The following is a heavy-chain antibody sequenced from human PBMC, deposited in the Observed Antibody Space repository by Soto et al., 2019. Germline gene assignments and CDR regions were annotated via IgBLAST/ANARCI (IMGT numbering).Heavy chain of an antibody. CDR3: ARSRNGGLADSFDS. CDR2: ISRDGSNK. Sequence: QVQLVASGGGVVQQGRSLRLSCAASGFTFRRHAIHWVRQAPGKGLEWVAVISRDGSNKYYEDSVKGRFTISRDNSKKTLCLQINSLRLENTAVYYCARSRNGGLADSFDSWGQGTLVTVS. D-gene: IGHD6-6*01. V-gene: IGHV3-30-3*02. J-gene: IGHJ4*02. CDR1: GFTFRRHA.